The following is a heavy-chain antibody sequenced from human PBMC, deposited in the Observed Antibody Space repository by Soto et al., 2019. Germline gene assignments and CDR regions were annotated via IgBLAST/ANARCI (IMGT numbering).Heavy chain of an antibody. D-gene: IGHD3-16*01. V-gene: IGHV1-69*01. CDR1: GGTFSSYA. CDR3: ARDPTGGGGDLYFDY. Sequence: QVQLVQSGAEVKKPGSSVKVSCKASGGTFSSYAISWVRQAPGQGLEWMGGIIPIFGTANYAQKFQGRVTITADESTSTAYMERSSLRSENTAVYYCARDPTGGGGDLYFDYWGQGTLVTVSS. J-gene: IGHJ4*02. CDR2: IIPIFGTA.